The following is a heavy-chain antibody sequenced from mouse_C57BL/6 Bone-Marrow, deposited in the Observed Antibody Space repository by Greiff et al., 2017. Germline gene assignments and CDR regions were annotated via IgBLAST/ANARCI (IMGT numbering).Heavy chain of an antibody. D-gene: IGHD1-1*01. CDR3: ASFSNYYGSSYGYYAMDY. J-gene: IGHJ4*01. CDR1: GYTFTSYW. Sequence: QVQLKQPGAELVKPGASVKMSCKASGYTFTSYWITWVKQRPGQGLEWIGDIYPGSGSTNYNEKFKSKATLTVDTSSSTAYMQLSSLTSEDSAVYYCASFSNYYGSSYGYYAMDYWGQGTSVTVSS. V-gene: IGHV1-55*01. CDR2: IYPGSGST.